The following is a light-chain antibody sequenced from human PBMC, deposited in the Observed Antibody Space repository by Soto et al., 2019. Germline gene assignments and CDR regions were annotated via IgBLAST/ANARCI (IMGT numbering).Light chain of an antibody. Sequence: QSVLTQPPSVSGAPGQRVTISCTGSSSNIGAGFDVHWYQQLPGTAPKLLIYGNSNRPSGVPDRFSGSKSGTSASLAITGLQAADDADYYCQSYDSSLSGSGVFGGGTKLTVL. V-gene: IGLV1-40*01. CDR3: QSYDSSLSGSGV. CDR2: GNS. CDR1: SSNIGAGFD. J-gene: IGLJ2*01.